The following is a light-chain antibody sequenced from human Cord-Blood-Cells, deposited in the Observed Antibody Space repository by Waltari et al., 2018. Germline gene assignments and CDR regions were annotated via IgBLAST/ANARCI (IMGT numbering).Light chain of an antibody. CDR1: QSISSW. J-gene: IGKJ1*01. Sequence: DIQIPQLPPPRPPPLGKGVTITCRASQSISSWLAWYQQKPGKAPKLLIYKASSLESGVPSRFSGSGSGTEFTLTISSMQPDDFATYYCQQYNSYSQTFGQGTKVEIK. CDR2: KAS. V-gene: IGKV1-5*03. CDR3: QQYNSYSQT.